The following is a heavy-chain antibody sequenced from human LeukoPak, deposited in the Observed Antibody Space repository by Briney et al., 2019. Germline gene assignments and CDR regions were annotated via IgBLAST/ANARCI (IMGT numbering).Heavy chain of an antibody. CDR3: ARGAVEVPFYRLPPGYIDY. D-gene: IGHD2/OR15-2a*01. CDR1: GFTFSDYY. V-gene: IGHV3-11*01. Sequence: GGSLRLSCAASGFTFSDYYMSWIRQAPGKGLEGVSYISSSGSTIFYADSVKGRFTICRDNAKNSLYLQMNSLRAEDTAVYYCARGAVEVPFYRLPPGYIDYWGQGTLVTVSS. CDR2: ISSSGSTI. J-gene: IGHJ4*02.